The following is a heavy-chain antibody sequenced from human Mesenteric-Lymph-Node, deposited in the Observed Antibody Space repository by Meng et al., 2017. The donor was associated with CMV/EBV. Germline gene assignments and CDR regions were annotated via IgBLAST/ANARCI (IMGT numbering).Heavy chain of an antibody. CDR2: ISSSGSTI. Sequence: GESLKISCAASGFTFSDYYMSWIRQAPGKGLEWVSYISSSGSTIYYADSVKGRFTISRDNAKNSLYLQMNSLRAEDTAVYYCARMTTMVVTPGDYWGQGTLVTVSS. CDR1: GFTFSDYY. CDR3: ARMTTMVVTPGDY. J-gene: IGHJ4*02. D-gene: IGHD4-23*01. V-gene: IGHV3-11*04.